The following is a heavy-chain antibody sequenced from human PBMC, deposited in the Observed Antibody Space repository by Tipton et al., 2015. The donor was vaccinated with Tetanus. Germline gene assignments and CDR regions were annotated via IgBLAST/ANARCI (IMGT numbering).Heavy chain of an antibody. V-gene: IGHV4-61*01. CDR1: GGSVSRSSHY. CDR2: IYHNENT. Sequence: CTVSGGSVSRSSHYWCWIRQPPGKPLEWVEYIYHNENTNYSPSLKSRITFSVDTSKNQFSLNLRSVTAADTAVYYCARANNDFPKKGPFDYWGQGTLVTVSS. J-gene: IGHJ4*02. D-gene: IGHD3-3*01. CDR3: ARANNDFPKKGPFDY.